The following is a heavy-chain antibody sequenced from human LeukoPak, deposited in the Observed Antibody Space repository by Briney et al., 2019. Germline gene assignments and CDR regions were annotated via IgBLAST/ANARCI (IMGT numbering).Heavy chain of an antibody. CDR2: IYYSGST. D-gene: IGHD3-22*01. CDR3: ARDVRFDYYDSSGFGPRWFDP. J-gene: IGHJ5*02. Sequence: SETLSLTCTVSGGSISSYYRSWIRQPPGKGLEWIGYIYYSGSTNYNPSLKSRVTISVDTSKNQFSLKLSSVTAADTAVYYCARDVRFDYYDSSGFGPRWFDPWGQGTLVTVSS. CDR1: GGSISSYY. V-gene: IGHV4-59*01.